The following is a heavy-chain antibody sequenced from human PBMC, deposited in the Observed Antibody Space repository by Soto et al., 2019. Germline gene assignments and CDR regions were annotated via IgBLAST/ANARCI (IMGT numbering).Heavy chain of an antibody. J-gene: IGHJ6*02. CDR3: AKGSFDYGSGSYYNVGYYYGMDV. CDR1: GFTFSSYA. CDR2: ISGSGGST. Sequence: GGSLRLSCAASGFTFSSYAMSWVRQAPGKGLKWVSVISGSGGSTYYADSVKGRFTISRDNSKNTLYLQMNSLRAEDTAVYYCAKGSFDYGSGSYYNVGYYYGMDVWGQGTTVTVSS. V-gene: IGHV3-23*01. D-gene: IGHD3-10*01.